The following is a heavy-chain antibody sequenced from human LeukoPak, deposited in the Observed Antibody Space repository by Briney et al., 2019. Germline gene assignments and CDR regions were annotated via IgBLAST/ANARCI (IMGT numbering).Heavy chain of an antibody. Sequence: SETLSLTCTVSGGSISSHYWSWIRQPPGKGLEWIGYIYYSGSTNYNPSLKSRVTISVDTSKNQFSLKLSSVTAADTAVYYCARLRYSSSDYYYCGMDVWGQGTTVTVSS. CDR1: GGSISSHY. CDR2: IYYSGST. CDR3: ARLRYSSSDYYYCGMDV. J-gene: IGHJ6*02. D-gene: IGHD6-6*01. V-gene: IGHV4-59*08.